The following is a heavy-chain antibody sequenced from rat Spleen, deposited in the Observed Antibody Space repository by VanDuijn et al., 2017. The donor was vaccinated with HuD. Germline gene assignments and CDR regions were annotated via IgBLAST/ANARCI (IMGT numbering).Heavy chain of an antibody. Sequence: EVQLVESGGDLVQPGRSLKLSCAASGFTFSDYYMAWVRQAPKKGLEWVASITNTGGSTYYPDSVKGRFTISRDNAKSTLYMQMNSLRSEDTATYYCARDYGGSPYWYFDFWGPGTMVTVSS. CDR2: ITNTGGST. D-gene: IGHD1-11*01. V-gene: IGHV5-22*01. J-gene: IGHJ1*01. CDR3: ARDYGGSPYWYFDF. CDR1: GFTFSDYY.